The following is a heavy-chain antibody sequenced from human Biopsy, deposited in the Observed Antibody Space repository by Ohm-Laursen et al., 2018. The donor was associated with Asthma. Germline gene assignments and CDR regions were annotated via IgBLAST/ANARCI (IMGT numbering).Heavy chain of an antibody. V-gene: IGHV3-53*01. CDR1: GFAVSRDY. Sequence: SLRLSCSASGFAVSRDYMFWVRQAPGKGLEWVSVIYSGGTSHTADSVRGRFTISRGYSKNTLCLQMHSLRAEDTAVYYCARGDSSNWSHYYFDYWGQGTLVTVSS. CDR2: IYSGGTS. CDR3: ARGDSSNWSHYYFDY. D-gene: IGHD3-22*01. J-gene: IGHJ4*02.